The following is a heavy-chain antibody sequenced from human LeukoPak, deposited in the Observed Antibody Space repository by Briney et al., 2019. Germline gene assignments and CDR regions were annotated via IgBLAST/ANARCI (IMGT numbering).Heavy chain of an antibody. Sequence: GASVKVSCKASGYTFTDFYIHWVRQAPGQGLEWMGRINPSSGATDCAQKFQGRVTMTRDTSISTAYMEVSGLTSDDTAIYYCASFDLRDGYNHDAFDIWGQGTMVTVSS. CDR3: ASFDLRDGYNHDAFDI. CDR2: INPSSGAT. CDR1: GYTFTDFY. J-gene: IGHJ3*02. D-gene: IGHD5-24*01. V-gene: IGHV1-2*06.